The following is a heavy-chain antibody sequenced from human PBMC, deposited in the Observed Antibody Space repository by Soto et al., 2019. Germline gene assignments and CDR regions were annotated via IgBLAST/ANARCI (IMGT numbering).Heavy chain of an antibody. V-gene: IGHV3-72*01. CDR3: ARLMGTAFDL. J-gene: IGHJ4*02. CDR2: ARNKVNGYTT. D-gene: IGHD2-8*01. CDR1: GFAFSDHY. Sequence: HRGGSLRLSCADSGFAFSDHYMDWFRQAPGKGLEWVGRARNKVNGYTTAYAASVKGRFTISRDDSKNSLYLQMNSLKAEDTAVYFCARLMGTAFDLWGQGTLVTVSS.